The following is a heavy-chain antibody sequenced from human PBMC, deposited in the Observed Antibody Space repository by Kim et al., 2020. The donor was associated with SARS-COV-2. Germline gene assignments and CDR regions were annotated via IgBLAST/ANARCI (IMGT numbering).Heavy chain of an antibody. Sequence: SETLSLTCTVSGGSISSSSYYWGWIRQPPGKGLEWIGSIYYSGSTYYNPSLKIRVTISVDTSKNQFSLKLSSVTAADTAVYDCARQSSGWFNWFDPWGQGTLVTVSS. V-gene: IGHV4-39*01. CDR1: GGSISSSSYY. CDR3: ARQSSGWFNWFDP. J-gene: IGHJ5*02. D-gene: IGHD6-19*01. CDR2: IYYSGST.